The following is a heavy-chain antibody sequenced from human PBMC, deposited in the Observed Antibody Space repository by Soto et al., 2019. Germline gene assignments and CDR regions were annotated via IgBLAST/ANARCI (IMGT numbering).Heavy chain of an antibody. Sequence: PSETLSLTCAVYGGSFSDYYWSWIRQPPGKGLEWIGEINRSGSTNYNPSLKSRVTISVDTSKNQFSLKLRSVTAADTAVYYCARDRAPRGYSSGYYYFLDSGGKGTLVTVSS. J-gene: IGHJ4*02. V-gene: IGHV4-34*01. CDR3: ARDRAPRGYSSGYYYFLDS. D-gene: IGHD3-22*01. CDR1: GGSFSDYY. CDR2: INRSGST.